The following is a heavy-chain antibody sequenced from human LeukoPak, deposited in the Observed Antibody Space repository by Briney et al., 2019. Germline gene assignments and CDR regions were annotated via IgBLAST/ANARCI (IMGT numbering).Heavy chain of an antibody. CDR2: INDSGST. CDR1: GESLSDYY. J-gene: IGHJ4*02. V-gene: IGHV4-34*01. CDR3: ARRVVALYFDY. Sequence: RPSETLSLTCAVYGESLSDYYWNWIRQPPGKGLEWIGEINDSGSTNYNPSLKSRVTISVDTSKNQFSLKLSSVTAADTAVYYCARRVVALYFDYWGQGTLVTVSS. D-gene: IGHD2-15*01.